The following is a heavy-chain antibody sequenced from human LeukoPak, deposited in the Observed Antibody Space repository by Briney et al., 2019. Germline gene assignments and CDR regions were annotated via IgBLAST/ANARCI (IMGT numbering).Heavy chain of an antibody. CDR1: GFTFNSYA. CDR3: AKVRAWDYYYGMDV. V-gene: IGHV3-23*01. D-gene: IGHD3-16*01. CDR2: ISGSGSST. J-gene: IGHJ6*02. Sequence: GGSLRLSCAASGFTFNSYAMSWVRQAPGKGLEWVSAISGSGSSTYYADSVKGRFTISRDSSKNTLYLQMNSLKAEDTAVYYCAKVRAWDYYYGMDVWGQGTTVTVSS.